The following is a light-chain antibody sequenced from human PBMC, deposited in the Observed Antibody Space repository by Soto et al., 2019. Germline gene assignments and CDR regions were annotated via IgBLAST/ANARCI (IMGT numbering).Light chain of an antibody. Sequence: QSALTQPRSVSGSPGQSVTISCTGTSSDVGGYNYVSWYQQYPGKAPKFMIYDVNKRPSGVPDRFSGSKSGNTASLTISGLQAEDEADYYCSSYARNRDVLFGGGTKLTVL. CDR1: SSDVGGYNY. V-gene: IGLV2-11*01. CDR2: DVN. J-gene: IGLJ2*01. CDR3: SSYARNRDVL.